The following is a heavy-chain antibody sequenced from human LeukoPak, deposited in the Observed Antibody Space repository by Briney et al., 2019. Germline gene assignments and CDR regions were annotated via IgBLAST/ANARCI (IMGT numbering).Heavy chain of an antibody. J-gene: IGHJ4*02. Sequence: GGSLRLSRAASGFTFSSYAMSWVRQAPVKGLEWVSAISGSGGSTYYADSVKGRFTISRDNSKNTLYLQMNSLRAEDTAVYYCAKWVVTAILSHFDYWGQGTLVTVSS. CDR1: GFTFSSYA. CDR2: ISGSGGST. CDR3: AKWVVTAILSHFDY. D-gene: IGHD2-21*02. V-gene: IGHV3-23*01.